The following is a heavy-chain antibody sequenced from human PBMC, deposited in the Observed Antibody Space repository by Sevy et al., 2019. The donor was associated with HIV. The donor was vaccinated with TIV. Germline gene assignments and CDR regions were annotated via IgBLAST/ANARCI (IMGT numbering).Heavy chain of an antibody. Sequence: GGSLRLSCTASGFTFGDYAMSWFRQAPGKGLEWVGFIRNKAYGGTTEYAASVKGRFTISRDDSKSIAYLQMNSLKTEDTAVYYCTRDFYADSSGWYGIDYWGQGTLVTVSS. J-gene: IGHJ4*02. V-gene: IGHV3-49*03. CDR3: TRDFYADSSGWYGIDY. CDR2: IRNKAYGGTT. D-gene: IGHD6-19*01. CDR1: GFTFGDYA.